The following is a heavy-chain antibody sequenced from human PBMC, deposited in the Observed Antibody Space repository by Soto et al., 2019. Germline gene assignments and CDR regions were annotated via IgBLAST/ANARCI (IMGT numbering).Heavy chain of an antibody. CDR2: INHSGST. CDR1: GGSFSGYY. V-gene: IGHV4-34*01. CDR3: ARVRAETGAGTSYYFDY. D-gene: IGHD6-13*01. Sequence: SETLSLTCAVYGGSFSGYYWSWIRQPPGKGLEWIGEINHSGSTNYNPPLKSRVTISVDTSKNQFSLKLSSVTAADTAVYYCARVRAETGAGTSYYFDYWGQGTLVTVSS. J-gene: IGHJ4*02.